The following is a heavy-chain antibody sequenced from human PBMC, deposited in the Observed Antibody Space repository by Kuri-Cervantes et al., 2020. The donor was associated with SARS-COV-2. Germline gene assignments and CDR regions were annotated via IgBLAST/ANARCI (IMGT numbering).Heavy chain of an antibody. CDR1: GFTFSSYS. V-gene: IGHV3-21*01. J-gene: IGHJ6*02. CDR2: ISGSSSYI. CDR3: ARDSPDSSSWYYYYYGMDV. D-gene: IGHD6-13*01. Sequence: GGSLRLSCAASGFTFSSYSMNWVRQAPGKGLERVSSISGSSSYIYYADSVKGRFTISRDNAKNLLYLQMNSLRAEDTAVYYCARDSPDSSSWYYYYYGMDVWGQGTTVTVSS.